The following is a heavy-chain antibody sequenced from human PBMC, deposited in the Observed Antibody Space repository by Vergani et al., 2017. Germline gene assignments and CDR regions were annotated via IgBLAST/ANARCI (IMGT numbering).Heavy chain of an antibody. CDR1: GGTFSSYA. J-gene: IGHJ6*02. CDR2: IIPIFGTA. Sequence: QVQLVQSGAEVKKPGSSVKVSCKASGGTFSSYAISWVRQAPGQGLEWVGGIIPIFGTANYAQKFQGRVTITADESTSTAYMEMSSLRSEDTAVYYCARDLWGYDILTGFARNYYYYGMDVWGQGTTVTVSS. D-gene: IGHD3-9*01. CDR3: ARDLWGYDILTGFARNYYYYGMDV. V-gene: IGHV1-69*12.